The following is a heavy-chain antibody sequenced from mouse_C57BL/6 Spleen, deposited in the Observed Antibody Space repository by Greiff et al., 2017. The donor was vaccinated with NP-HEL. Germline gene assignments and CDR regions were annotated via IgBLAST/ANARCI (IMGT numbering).Heavy chain of an antibody. V-gene: IGHV1-26*01. CDR1: GYTFTDYY. J-gene: IGHJ2*01. D-gene: IGHD2-1*01. Sequence: VQLQQSGPELVKPGASVKISCKASGYTFTDYYMNWVKQSHGKSLEWIGDINPNNGGTSYNQKFKGKATLTVDKSSSTAYMELRSLTSEDSAVYYCARCPYGNYFDYWGQGTTLTVSS. CDR3: ARCPYGNYFDY. CDR2: INPNNGGT.